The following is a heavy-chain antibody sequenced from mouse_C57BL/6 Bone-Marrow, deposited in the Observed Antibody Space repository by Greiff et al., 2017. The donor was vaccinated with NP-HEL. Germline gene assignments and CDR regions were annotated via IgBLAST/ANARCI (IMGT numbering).Heavy chain of an antibody. J-gene: IGHJ2*01. V-gene: IGHV2-5*01. CDR2: IWRGGST. CDR3: AKMRYYYFDN. D-gene: IGHD2-12*01. Sequence: VKLVESGPGLVQPSQSLSITCTVSGFSLTSYGVHWVRQSPGKGLEWLGVIWRGGSTDYNAAFMFRLSITKDNSKSQVFVKMNRLQADDTAIYYCAKMRYYYFDNWGQGTTLTVSS. CDR1: GFSLTSYG.